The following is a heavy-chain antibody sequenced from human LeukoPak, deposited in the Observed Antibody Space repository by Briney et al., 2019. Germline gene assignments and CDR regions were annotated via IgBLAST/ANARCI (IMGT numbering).Heavy chain of an antibody. CDR1: GFTFSSYS. Sequence: GGSLRLSCAASGFTFSSYSTNWVRQAPGKGLEWVSYISSSSSTIYYADSVRGRFTIPRDNAKNSLYLQMNTLRPEDTAVYYCARERQNKDFWSGGDYWGQGTMVTVSS. J-gene: IGHJ4*02. D-gene: IGHD3-3*01. V-gene: IGHV3-48*04. CDR2: ISSSSSTI. CDR3: ARERQNKDFWSGGDY.